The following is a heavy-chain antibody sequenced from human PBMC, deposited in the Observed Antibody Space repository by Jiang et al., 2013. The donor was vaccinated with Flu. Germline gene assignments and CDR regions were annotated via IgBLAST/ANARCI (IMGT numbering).Heavy chain of an antibody. CDR2: INPNSGGT. D-gene: IGHD3-10*01. V-gene: IGHV1-2*04. Sequence: GAEVKKPGASVKVSCKASGYTFTGYYMHWVRQAPGQGLEWMGWINPNSGGTNYAQKFQGWVTMTRDTSISTAYMELSRLRSDDTAVYYCARDVTMVRGVNYFDYWGQGTLVTVSS. CDR3: ARDVTMVRGVNYFDY. J-gene: IGHJ4*02. CDR1: GYTFTGYY.